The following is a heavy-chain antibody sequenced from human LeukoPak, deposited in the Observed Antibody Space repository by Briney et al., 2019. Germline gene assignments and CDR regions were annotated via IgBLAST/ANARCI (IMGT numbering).Heavy chain of an antibody. CDR2: INTNTGNP. V-gene: IGHV7-4-1*02. Sequence: GASVKVSCKASGYSFTTYAMNWVRQAPGQGLEWMGWINTNTGNPTYAQGFTGRFVFSLDTSVSTAYLQISSLKADDTAIYYCARESGLAFDIWGQGTMVTVSS. J-gene: IGHJ3*02. CDR3: ARESGLAFDI. CDR1: GYSFTTYA. D-gene: IGHD2-15*01.